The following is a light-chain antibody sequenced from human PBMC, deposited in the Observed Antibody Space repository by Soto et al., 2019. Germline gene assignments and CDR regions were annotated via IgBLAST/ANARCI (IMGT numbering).Light chain of an antibody. CDR2: GVS. CDR1: QSVYSN. V-gene: IGKV3-15*01. CDR3: QQYNNWPPIT. Sequence: EIVMTQSPATLSVSPGERVTLSCRASQSVYSNLAWYQQKPGQAPRLLXYGVSTRATGIPDRFSGSGSGTEFTLTISRLQSEDFAVYFCQQYNNWPPITVGQGTRLEIK. J-gene: IGKJ5*01.